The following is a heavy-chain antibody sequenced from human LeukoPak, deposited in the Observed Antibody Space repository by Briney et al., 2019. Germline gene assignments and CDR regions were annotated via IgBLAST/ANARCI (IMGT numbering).Heavy chain of an antibody. CDR2: INPDGSGI. Sequence: PGGSLRLSCVASGFSFTSYWMIWVRQAPGKGLEWVATINPDGSGIYYVDSLKGRFTISRDNANNSLYLQMNILRVEDTAVYYCARGAWRQFDNWGQGTLVTVSS. V-gene: IGHV3-7*05. CDR1: GFSFTSYW. D-gene: IGHD5-24*01. J-gene: IGHJ4*02. CDR3: ARGAWRQFDN.